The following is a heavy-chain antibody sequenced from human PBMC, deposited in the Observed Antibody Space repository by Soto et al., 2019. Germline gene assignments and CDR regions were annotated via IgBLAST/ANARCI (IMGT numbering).Heavy chain of an antibody. CDR3: AREWQRGTDY. Sequence: QVQLVQSGAEVVKPGASVKVSCKASGYTFTTYFLHWVRQAPGQGLEWLGWIFPGSGGTKYAQKFQGRVTMTRDTSINTAYMELSRLTSDYTGGYYCAREWQRGTDYWGQGALITVAS. V-gene: IGHV1-2*02. CDR2: IFPGSGGT. CDR1: GYTFTTYF. D-gene: IGHD6-25*01. J-gene: IGHJ4*02.